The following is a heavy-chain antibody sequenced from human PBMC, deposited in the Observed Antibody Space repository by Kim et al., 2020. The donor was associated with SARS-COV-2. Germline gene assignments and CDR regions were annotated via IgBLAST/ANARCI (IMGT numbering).Heavy chain of an antibody. J-gene: IGHJ5*02. CDR3: ARGGQVVIDGRVSVTPYDH. V-gene: IGHV1-69*04. CDR1: GGTFSNYA. CDR2: ILPMVDIP. Sequence: SVNVSCKASGGTFSNYAVNWVRQAPGQGLEWMGRILPMVDIPNYARNFQGRLTTTADKSTSTAYMELTGLTSADTAVYYCARGGQVVIDGRVSVTPYDHWGQGALVTVSS. D-gene: IGHD4-17*01.